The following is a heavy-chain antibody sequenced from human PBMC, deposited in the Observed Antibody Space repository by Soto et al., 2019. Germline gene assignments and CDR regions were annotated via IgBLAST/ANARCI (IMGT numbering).Heavy chain of an antibody. D-gene: IGHD3-16*02. CDR1: GGSISSGGYY. J-gene: IGHJ4*02. CDR3: ARVGGVIVMLAY. V-gene: IGHV4-31*03. CDR2: IYYSGST. Sequence: SETLSLTCTVSGGSISSGGYYWSWIRQHPGKGLEWIGYIYYSGSTYYNPSLKSRVTISVDTSKNQFSLKLSSVTAADTAVYYCARVGGVIVMLAYWGQGTLVTVSS.